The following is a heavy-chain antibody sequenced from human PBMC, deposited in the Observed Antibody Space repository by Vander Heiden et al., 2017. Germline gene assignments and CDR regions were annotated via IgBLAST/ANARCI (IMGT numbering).Heavy chain of an antibody. CDR1: GGSISSSSYY. CDR3: ARSGSGIHDY. Sequence: QLQLQESGPGLVKPSETLSLTCTVSGGSISSSSYYWGWIRQPPGKGLEWIGSIYYSGSTYYNPSLKSRVTISVDTSKNQFSLKLSSVTAADTAVYYCARSGSGIHDYWGQGTLGTVSS. D-gene: IGHD3-10*01. V-gene: IGHV4-39*01. CDR2: IYYSGST. J-gene: IGHJ4*02.